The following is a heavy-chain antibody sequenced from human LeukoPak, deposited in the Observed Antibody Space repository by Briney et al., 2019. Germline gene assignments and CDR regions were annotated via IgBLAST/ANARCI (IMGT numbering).Heavy chain of an antibody. CDR3: ARVVYSSSWYWFDP. D-gene: IGHD6-13*01. CDR2: IYYSGST. V-gene: IGHV4-59*08. CDR1: GGSISSYY. J-gene: IGHJ5*02. Sequence: PSETLSLTCTVSGGSISSYYWSWIRQPPGKGLEWMGYIYYSGSTNYNPSLKSRVTISVDTSKHQFSLKLSSVTAADTAVYYCARVVYSSSWYWFDPWGQGTLVTVSS.